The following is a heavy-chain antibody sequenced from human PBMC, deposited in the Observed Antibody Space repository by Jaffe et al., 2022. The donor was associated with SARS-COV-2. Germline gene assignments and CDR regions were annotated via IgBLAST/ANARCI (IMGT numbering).Heavy chain of an antibody. CDR3: ANGGADYYDSSGYAFDI. CDR1: GFTFSSYA. J-gene: IGHJ3*02. CDR2: ISGSGGST. V-gene: IGHV3-23*04. Sequence: EVQLVESGGGLVQPGGSLRLSCAASGFTFSSYAMSWVRQAPGKGLEWVSAISGSGGSTYYADSVKGRFTISRDNSKNTLYLQMNSLRAEDTAVYYCANGGADYYDSSGYAFDIWGQGTMVTVSS. D-gene: IGHD3-22*01.